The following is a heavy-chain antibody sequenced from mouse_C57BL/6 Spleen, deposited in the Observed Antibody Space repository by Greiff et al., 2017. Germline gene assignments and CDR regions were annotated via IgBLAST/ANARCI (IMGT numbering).Heavy chain of an antibody. J-gene: IGHJ3*01. CDR1: GYTFTSYW. Sequence: QVQLKQPGAELVKPGASVKMSCKASGYTFTSYWITWVKQRPGQGLEWIGDIYPGSGSTNYNEKFKSKATLTVDTSSSTAYMQLSSLTSEDSAVYYCARGRAYYSNYWFAYWGQGTLVTVSA. V-gene: IGHV1-55*01. D-gene: IGHD2-5*01. CDR3: ARGRAYYSNYWFAY. CDR2: IYPGSGST.